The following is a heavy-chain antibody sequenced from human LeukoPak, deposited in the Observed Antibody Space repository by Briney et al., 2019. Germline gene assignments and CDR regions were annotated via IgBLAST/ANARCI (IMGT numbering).Heavy chain of an antibody. V-gene: IGHV3-21*04. CDR2: SSIISSYI. CDR3: AKDPFSYYYDSSGYPRGGNDY. D-gene: IGHD3-22*01. CDR1: GFSVSSNS. Sequence: VGSLRLSCTVSGFSVSSNSMSCVRQAPGRGREWVSSSSIISSYIYYADSVKGRFTISRDNSKNTLYLQMNSLRAEDTAVYYCAKDPFSYYYDSSGYPRGGNDYWGQGTLVTVSS. J-gene: IGHJ4*02.